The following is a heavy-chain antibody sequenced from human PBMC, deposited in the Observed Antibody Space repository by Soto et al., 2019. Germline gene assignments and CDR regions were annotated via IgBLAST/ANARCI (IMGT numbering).Heavy chain of an antibody. Sequence: EVHLLESGGGLVQPGGSLRLSCVASGFTFRDYAMSWIRQAPGKGLEWVSSITGSGGSTYYVDSMEGRFTISRDNSKNTLYLQVDSLRAEDTALYYCARGWQYYDDLTGYYYWGQGTLVTVSS. CDR3: ARGWQYYDDLTGYYY. D-gene: IGHD3-9*01. J-gene: IGHJ4*02. V-gene: IGHV3-23*01. CDR2: ITGSGGST. CDR1: GFTFRDYA.